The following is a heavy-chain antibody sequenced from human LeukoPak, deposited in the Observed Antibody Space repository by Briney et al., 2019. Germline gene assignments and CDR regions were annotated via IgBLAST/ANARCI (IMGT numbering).Heavy chain of an antibody. Sequence: SETLSLTCTVSGGSISSYYWGWIRQPPGKGLEWIGSIYYSGSTYYNPSLKSRVTISVDTSKNQFSLKLSSVTAADTAVYYCARDWAEEELRYFDWLLYGWFDPWGQGTLVTVSS. CDR1: GGSISSYY. J-gene: IGHJ5*02. D-gene: IGHD3-9*01. CDR2: IYYSGST. CDR3: ARDWAEEELRYFDWLLYGWFDP. V-gene: IGHV4-39*07.